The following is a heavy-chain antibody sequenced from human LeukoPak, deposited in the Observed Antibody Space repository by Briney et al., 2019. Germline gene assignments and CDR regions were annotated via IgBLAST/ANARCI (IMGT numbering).Heavy chain of an antibody. CDR1: GFTFSSYA. V-gene: IGHV3-23*01. CDR2: ISGSGGST. D-gene: IGHD6-13*01. Sequence: GGSLRLSCAASGFTFSSYAMSWVRQDPGKGLEWVSAISGSGGSTYYADSVKGRFTISRDNSKNTLYLQMNSLRAEDTAVYYCATYSSSWYCFDYWGQGTLVTVSS. CDR3: ATYSSSWYCFDY. J-gene: IGHJ4*02.